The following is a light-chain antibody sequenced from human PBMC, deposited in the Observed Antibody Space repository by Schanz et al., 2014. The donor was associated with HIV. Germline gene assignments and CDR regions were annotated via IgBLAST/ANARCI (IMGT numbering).Light chain of an antibody. Sequence: EIVMTQSPATLSVSPGERATLSCRASQSVSSNLAWYQQRPGQAPRLLIYGASSRATGIPDRFSGSGSGTDFTLTISSLEPEDFAVYYCQQYKDWPPVTFGQGTKLEIK. V-gene: IGKV3D-15*01. CDR1: QSVSSN. CDR2: GAS. CDR3: QQYKDWPPVT. J-gene: IGKJ2*01.